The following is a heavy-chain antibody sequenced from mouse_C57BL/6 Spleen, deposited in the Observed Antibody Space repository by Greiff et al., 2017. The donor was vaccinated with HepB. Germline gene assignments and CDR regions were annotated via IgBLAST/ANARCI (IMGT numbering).Heavy chain of an antibody. Sequence: QVQLQQPGAELVRPGSSVKLSCKASGYTFTSYWMHWVKQRPIQGLEWIGNIDPSDSETHYNQKFKDKATLTVDKSSSTAYMQLSSLTSEDSAVYYCAREGGSTMITAGYYFDYWGQGTTLTVSS. CDR2: IDPSDSET. D-gene: IGHD2-4*01. V-gene: IGHV1-52*01. CDR3: AREGGSTMITAGYYFDY. J-gene: IGHJ2*01. CDR1: GYTFTSYW.